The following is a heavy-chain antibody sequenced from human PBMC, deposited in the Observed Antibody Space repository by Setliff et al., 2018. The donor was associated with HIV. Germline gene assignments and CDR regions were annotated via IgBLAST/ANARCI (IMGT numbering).Heavy chain of an antibody. CDR3: ARQPTDTSGYNNWFDS. CDR1: GYSFFSSW. J-gene: IGHJ5*01. CDR2: IYPGDSDT. D-gene: IGHD3-3*01. V-gene: IGHV5-51*01. Sequence: PGESLKISCQSSGYSFFSSWIGWVRQMPGRGLEWMGIIYPGDSDTRYSPSFEGQVTMSADKSINTAYLQWNSLKASDTAMYYCARQPTDTSGYNNWFDSWGQGTLVTVSS.